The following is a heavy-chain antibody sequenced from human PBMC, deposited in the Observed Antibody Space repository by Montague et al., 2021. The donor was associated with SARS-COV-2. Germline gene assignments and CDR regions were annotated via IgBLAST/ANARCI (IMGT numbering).Heavy chain of an antibody. D-gene: IGHD6-25*01. CDR2: IYWDDDK. J-gene: IGHJ4*02. CDR1: GFSLSTGGVG. CDR3: AHKYSSVTGPYFDY. V-gene: IGHV2-5*02. Sequence: VKPTQTLTLTCTFSGFSLSTGGVGVGWIRQPPGKALEWPALIYWDDDKRYSPSLKSRLTITKDTSKNQVVLTMTNMDPVDTATYYCAHKYSSVTGPYFDYWGQGTLVTVSS.